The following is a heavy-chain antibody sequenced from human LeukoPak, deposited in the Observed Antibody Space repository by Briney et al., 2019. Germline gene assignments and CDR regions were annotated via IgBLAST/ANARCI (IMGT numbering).Heavy chain of an antibody. CDR1: GGSISSYY. CDR2: IYYSGST. D-gene: IGHD2-2*01. V-gene: IGHV4-59*01. Sequence: SETLSLTCTVSGGSISSYYWSWIRQPPGKGLGWIGYIYYSGSTNYNPSLKSRVTISVDTSKNQFSLKLSSVTAADTAVYYCARAARVVQAAIGAFDIWGQGTMVTVSS. CDR3: ARAARVVQAAIGAFDI. J-gene: IGHJ3*02.